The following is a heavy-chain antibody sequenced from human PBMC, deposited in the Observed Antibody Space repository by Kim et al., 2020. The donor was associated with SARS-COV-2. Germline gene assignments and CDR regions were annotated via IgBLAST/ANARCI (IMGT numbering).Heavy chain of an antibody. CDR1: GFTFSSYA. CDR3: ARDVYSSLYLHYSYG. Sequence: GGSLRLSCAASGFTFSSYAMHWVRQAPGKGLEWVAAISYAGTNKYYADSVKGRFTISRDNSKNTLYLQMNSLRADDTAVYSCARDVYSSLYLHYSYG. CDR2: ISYAGTNK. D-gene: IGHD5-18*01. J-gene: IGHJ6*01. V-gene: IGHV3-30*04.